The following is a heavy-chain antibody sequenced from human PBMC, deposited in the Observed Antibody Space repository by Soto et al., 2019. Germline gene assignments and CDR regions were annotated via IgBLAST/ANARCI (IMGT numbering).Heavy chain of an antibody. CDR3: VRAGAAPDYYYGMDV. D-gene: IGHD2-15*01. J-gene: IGHJ6*02. CDR2: ISTYNGNT. V-gene: IGHV1-18*01. Sequence: QVQLVQSGAEVRKPGASVKVSCKASGYTFSTSGMSWLRQAPGQGLEWMGWISTYNGNTNDAPKFQDRVTMTSDTSTSTVYMGRRSLRSDDTAVYYSVRAGAAPDYYYGMDVWGQGTRVTVSS. CDR1: GYTFSTSG.